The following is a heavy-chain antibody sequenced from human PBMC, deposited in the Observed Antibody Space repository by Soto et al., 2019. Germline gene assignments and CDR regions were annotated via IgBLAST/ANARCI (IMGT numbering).Heavy chain of an antibody. V-gene: IGHV3-21*01. Sequence: EVQLVQSGGGLVKPGGSLRLSCAASGFTFNSYSMNWVRQAPGKGLEWVSSVSSSSSYIYYADSVKGRFTISRDNAKNSLYLQMDSLRVEDTAVYYCARGGDSSSSWPRYWGQGILVTVSS. CDR3: ARGGDSSSSWPRY. CDR1: GFTFNSYS. CDR2: VSSSSSYI. D-gene: IGHD3-22*01. J-gene: IGHJ4*02.